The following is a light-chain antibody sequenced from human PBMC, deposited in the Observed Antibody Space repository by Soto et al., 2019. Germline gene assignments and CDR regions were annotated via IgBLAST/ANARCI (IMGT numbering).Light chain of an antibody. J-gene: IGLJ2*01. CDR2: GDN. CDR3: AAWDGSLNNVL. V-gene: IGLV1-44*01. CDR1: GSSIGTNT. Sequence: QAVVTQPPSASGTPGQRVTISCSGSGSSIGTNTVNWYRQLPGTAPKLLIYGDNQRPSGVPDRFSGSKSGTSASLAISGLQSEDEADYYRAAWDGSLNNVLFGGGTKLTVL.